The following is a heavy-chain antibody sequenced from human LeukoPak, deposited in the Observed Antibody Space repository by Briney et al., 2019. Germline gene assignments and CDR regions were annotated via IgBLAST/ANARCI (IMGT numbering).Heavy chain of an antibody. CDR1: GYTFTGYY. D-gene: IGHD3-9*01. V-gene: IGHV1-2*02. J-gene: IGHJ3*02. CDR3: ARDRLTGYEAFDI. CDR2: INPNNGGT. Sequence: ASVKVSCKASGYTFTGYYIHWVRQAPGQGLEWMGWINPNNGGTNYAQKFQGRVTVTRDTSISTAYMELSRLRSDDMAVYYCARDRLTGYEAFDIWGQGTTVTVSS.